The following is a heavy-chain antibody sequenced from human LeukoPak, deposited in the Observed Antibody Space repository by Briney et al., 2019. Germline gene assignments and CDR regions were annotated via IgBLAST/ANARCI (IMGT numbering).Heavy chain of an antibody. D-gene: IGHD2-2*02. CDR3: ARGKCSSTSCYTGDDAFDI. CDR2: ISGSGGST. J-gene: IGHJ3*02. Sequence: PGGSLRLSCAASGFTFSSYAMSWVRQAPGKGLEWVSAISGSGGSTYYADSVKGRFTISRDNSKNTLYLQMNSLRAEDTAVYYCARGKCSSTSCYTGDDAFDIWGQGTMVTVSS. V-gene: IGHV3-23*01. CDR1: GFTFSSYA.